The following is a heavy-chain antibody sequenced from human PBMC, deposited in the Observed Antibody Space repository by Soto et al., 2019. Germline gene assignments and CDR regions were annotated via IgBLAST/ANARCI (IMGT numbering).Heavy chain of an antibody. J-gene: IGHJ6*02. CDR2: INPSGGST. Sequence: QVQLVQSGAEVKKPGASVKVSCKASGYTFTSYYMHWVRQAPGQGLEWMGIINPSGGSTSYAQKFQGRVTMTRDTSTSTVYMELSSLRSEDTAVYYCARVVTRGYDLSCPYYYYGMDVWGQGTTVTVSS. V-gene: IGHV1-46*01. CDR1: GYTFTSYY. D-gene: IGHD5-12*01. CDR3: ARVVTRGYDLSCPYYYYGMDV.